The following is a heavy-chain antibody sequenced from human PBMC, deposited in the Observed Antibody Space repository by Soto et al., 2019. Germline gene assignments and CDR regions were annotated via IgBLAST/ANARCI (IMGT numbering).Heavy chain of an antibody. D-gene: IGHD3-10*01. CDR3: ARDALGGYYGSGSYYNPNWFDP. Sequence: PSETLSLTCTVSGGSISSGCYYWSWIRQHPGKGLEWIGYIYYSGSTYYNPSLKSRVTISVDTSKNQFSLKLSSVTAADTAVYYCARDALGGYYGSGSYYNPNWFDPWGQGTLVTVSS. J-gene: IGHJ5*02. CDR1: GGSISSGCYY. V-gene: IGHV4-31*03. CDR2: IYYSGST.